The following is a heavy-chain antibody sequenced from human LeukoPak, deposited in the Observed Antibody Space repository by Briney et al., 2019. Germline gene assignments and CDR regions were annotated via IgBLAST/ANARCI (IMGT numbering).Heavy chain of an antibody. V-gene: IGHV3-30-3*01. CDR1: GFTFSSYA. Sequence: PGGSLRLSCAASGFTFSSYAMHWVRQAPGKGLEWVAVISYDGSNKYYADSVKGRFTISRDNSKNTLYLQMNSLRAEDTAVYYCAREALWFGESLYYFDYWGQGTLVTVSS. J-gene: IGHJ4*02. CDR3: AREALWFGESLYYFDY. CDR2: ISYDGSNK. D-gene: IGHD3-10*01.